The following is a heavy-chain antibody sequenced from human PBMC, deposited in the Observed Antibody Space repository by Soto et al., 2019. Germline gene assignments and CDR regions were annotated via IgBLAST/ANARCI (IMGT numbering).Heavy chain of an antibody. V-gene: IGHV1-3*01. D-gene: IGHD5-18*01. Sequence: GASVKVSCKASGYTFTNYATHWVRQAPGQRLEWMGWINANNGNANFSQKFQARVTITRDTATNTAYMELRSLRSDDTAVYYCARDELGQSYGFGYWGQGTLVTVSS. CDR2: INANNGNA. CDR3: ARDELGQSYGFGY. CDR1: GYTFTNYA. J-gene: IGHJ4*02.